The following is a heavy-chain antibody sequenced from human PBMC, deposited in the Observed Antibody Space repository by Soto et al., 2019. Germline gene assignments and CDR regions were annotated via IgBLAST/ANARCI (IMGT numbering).Heavy chain of an antibody. CDR2: IVPANGKA. D-gene: IGHD1-26*01. CDR3: ARSVGVGALYYGMDV. Sequence: QVQLEQYGAEVKKAGSSVKVACKTSGGTFRTYGITWLLQAPGHGLEWVGGIVPANGKADYAQGCQGRVTIPAVKSTRTALMELSILRFAETAVYHCARSVGVGALYYGMDVWDQGTTVSFSS. CDR1: GGTFRTYG. V-gene: IGHV1-69*06. J-gene: IGHJ6*02.